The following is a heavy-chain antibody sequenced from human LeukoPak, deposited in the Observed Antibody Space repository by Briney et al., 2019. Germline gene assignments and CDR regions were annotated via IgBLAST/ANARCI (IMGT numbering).Heavy chain of an antibody. Sequence: PSETLSLTCTVSGYSISSGYYWGWIRQPPGKGLEWIGNIYHSGSTYYNPSLKSQVTISVDSSKNQFSLKLSSVTAADTAVYYCARSDYNSGLADAFDIWGQGTMVTVSS. CDR3: ARSDYNSGLADAFDI. V-gene: IGHV4-38-2*02. J-gene: IGHJ3*02. CDR1: GYSISSGYY. D-gene: IGHD2-21*01. CDR2: IYHSGST.